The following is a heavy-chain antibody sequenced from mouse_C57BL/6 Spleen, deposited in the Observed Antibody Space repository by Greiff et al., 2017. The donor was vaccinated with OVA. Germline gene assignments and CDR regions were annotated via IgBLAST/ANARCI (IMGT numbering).Heavy chain of an antibody. V-gene: IGHV1-59*01. Sequence: QVQLQQPGAELVRPGTSVKLSCKASGYTFTSYWMHWVKQRPGQGLEWIGVIDPSDSYTNYNQKFKGKATLTVDTSSSTAYMQLNSLTSEDSAVYYCARSYGSSYGFDYWGQGTTLTVSS. D-gene: IGHD1-1*01. CDR2: IDPSDSYT. CDR3: ARSYGSSYGFDY. CDR1: GYTFTSYW. J-gene: IGHJ2*01.